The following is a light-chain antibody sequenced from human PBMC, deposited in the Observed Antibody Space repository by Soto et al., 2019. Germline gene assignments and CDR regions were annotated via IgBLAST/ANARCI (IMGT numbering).Light chain of an antibody. CDR2: GAA. CDR3: QQYGNAPFN. Sequence: EIVLTQSPGTLSFSPGERATLTCRASQSVSSSYLAWFQQKPGQAPRLLIYGAASRATGIPDTFSGRGSGTDFTLTISRLETDDFAVYYCQQYGNAPFNCSPGTKVYIE. J-gene: IGKJ3*01. CDR1: QSVSSSY. V-gene: IGKV3-20*01.